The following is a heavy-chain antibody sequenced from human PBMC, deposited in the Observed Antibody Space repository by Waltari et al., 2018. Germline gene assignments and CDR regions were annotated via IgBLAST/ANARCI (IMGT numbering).Heavy chain of an antibody. J-gene: IGHJ4*02. Sequence: EVQLVESGGGLIQPGGSLRLSCAASGFTVSSNHMSWVRQAPGKGVEGVSASYTGGNTNYADSVRGRFTISRDNAKDTLYRQMNGRRPEDTAVYYGASGGITRAGGWGGFDSWGQGTPVTVSS. D-gene: IGHD2-15*01. CDR3: ASGGITRAGGWGGFDS. CDR2: SYTGGNT. CDR1: GFTVSSNH. V-gene: IGHV3-53*01.